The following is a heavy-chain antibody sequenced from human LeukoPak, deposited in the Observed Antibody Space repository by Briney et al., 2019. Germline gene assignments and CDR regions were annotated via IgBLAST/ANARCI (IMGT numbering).Heavy chain of an antibody. J-gene: IGHJ4*02. V-gene: IGHV5-10-1*01. Sequence: GESLKISCKGSGYSFTSYWISWVRQMPGKGLEWMGRIDPSDSYTNYSPSFQGHVTIPADKSISTAYLQRSSLKASDTAMYYCARQGAAVAGTDYWGQGTLVTVSS. CDR3: ARQGAAVAGTDY. D-gene: IGHD6-19*01. CDR1: GYSFTSYW. CDR2: IDPSDSYT.